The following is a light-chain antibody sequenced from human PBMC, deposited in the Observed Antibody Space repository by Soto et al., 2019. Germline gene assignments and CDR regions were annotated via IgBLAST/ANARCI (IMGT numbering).Light chain of an antibody. J-gene: IGKJ4*01. CDR3: QQYNNWPRT. CDR2: GAS. CDR1: QSISSN. Sequence: EIVMTQSPATLSMSPGERATLSCRASQSISSNLAWYHHKPGQAPRLLIYGASNRATGIPARFSGSGSGTEFTLTISSLQSEDFALYYCQQYNNWPRTFGGGTTVEIK. V-gene: IGKV3-15*01.